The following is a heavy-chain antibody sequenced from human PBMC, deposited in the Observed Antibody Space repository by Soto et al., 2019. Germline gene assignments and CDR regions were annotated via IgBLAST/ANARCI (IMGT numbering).Heavy chain of an antibody. Sequence: WGCLRLSCAASDFTFSFGSYGMNWVRQAPGKGLEWVATISPDGRGTHYADSVKGRFTISRDNSKSTLSLQMDGLGAEDTAVYYCAKDPSTGPADYGGQGTLVTVSS. V-gene: IGHV3-23*01. CDR1: DFTFSFGSYG. D-gene: IGHD3-9*01. CDR2: ISPDGRGT. CDR3: AKDPSTGPADY. J-gene: IGHJ4*02.